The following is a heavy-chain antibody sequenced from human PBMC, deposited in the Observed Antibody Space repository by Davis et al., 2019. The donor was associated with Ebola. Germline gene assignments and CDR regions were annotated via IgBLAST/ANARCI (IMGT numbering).Heavy chain of an antibody. CDR3: AKGGSGWPSDYSYGMGV. V-gene: IGHV3-23*01. J-gene: IGHJ6*04. CDR1: GFSLRSYV. Sequence: PGGSLRLSCAASGFSLRSYVMGWVRQAPRKGLEWVSSISGSGDRSYYADSVKGRFIISRDNSKNTLHLQMNSLRVEDTAVYYCAKGGSGWPSDYSYGMGVWGKGTTVTVSS. CDR2: ISGSGDRS. D-gene: IGHD6-19*01.